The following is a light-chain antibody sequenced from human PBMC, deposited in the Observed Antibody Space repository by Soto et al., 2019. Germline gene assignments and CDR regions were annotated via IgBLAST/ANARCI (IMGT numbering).Light chain of an antibody. Sequence: QSALTQPAPVSGSPGQSITISCTGTSSDIGDYNSVSWYQQHPGKAPKLIIYEVSHRPSGVSNRFSGSKSGNTASLTISGLQADDEADYYCNSFTTSTTPYVFGTGTKVTVL. CDR3: NSFTTSTTPYV. V-gene: IGLV2-14*03. CDR1: SSDIGDYNS. CDR2: EVS. J-gene: IGLJ1*01.